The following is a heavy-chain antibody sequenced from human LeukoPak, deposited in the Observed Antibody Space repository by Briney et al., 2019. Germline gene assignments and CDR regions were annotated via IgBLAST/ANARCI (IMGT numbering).Heavy chain of an antibody. J-gene: IGHJ4*02. V-gene: IGHV3-33*06. CDR1: GFTFSSYG. CDR2: IWYGGSNK. D-gene: IGHD3-22*01. CDR3: AKDRSDKGYFDY. Sequence: PGGSLRLSCAASGFTFSSYGMHWVRQAPGKGLEWVAVIWYGGSNKYYADSVKGRFTISGDNSKNTLYLQMNSLRAEDTAVYYCAKDRSDKGYFDYWGQGTLVTVSS.